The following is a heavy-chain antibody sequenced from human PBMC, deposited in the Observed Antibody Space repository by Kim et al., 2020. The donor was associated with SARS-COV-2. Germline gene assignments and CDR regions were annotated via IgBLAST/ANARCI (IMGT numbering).Heavy chain of an antibody. D-gene: IGHD6-19*01. J-gene: IGHJ5*02. CDR1: GGSISSGSYY. CDR3: ARDVAVAGTCWFDP. CDR2: IYTSGST. V-gene: IGHV4-61*02. Sequence: SETLSLTCTVSGGSISSGSYYWSWIRQPAGKGLEWIGRIYTSGSTNYNPSLKSRVTISVDTSKNQFSLKLSSVTAADTAVYYCARDVAVAGTCWFDPWGQGTLVTVSS.